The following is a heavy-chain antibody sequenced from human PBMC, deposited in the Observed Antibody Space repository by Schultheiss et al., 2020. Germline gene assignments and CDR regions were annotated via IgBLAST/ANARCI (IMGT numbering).Heavy chain of an antibody. Sequence: GGSLRLSCAASGFTFSNAWMSWVRQAPGKGLEWVSYISSSSSTIYYADSVKGRFTISRDNAKNSLFLQMNSLRAEDTAVYYCARVVIRVVPTGLSYYYYMDVWGKGTTVTVSS. J-gene: IGHJ6*03. CDR3: ARVVIRVVPTGLSYYYYMDV. CDR1: GFTFSNAW. CDR2: ISSSSSTI. V-gene: IGHV3-48*01. D-gene: IGHD3-10*01.